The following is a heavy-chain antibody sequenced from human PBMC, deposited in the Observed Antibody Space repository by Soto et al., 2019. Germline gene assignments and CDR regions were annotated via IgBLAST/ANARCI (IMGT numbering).Heavy chain of an antibody. V-gene: IGHV4-34*01. Sequence: SETLSLTCAVYGGSFSGYYWSWIRRPPGKGLEWIGEINHSGSTNYNPSLKSRVTISVDTSKNQFSLKLSSVTAADTAVYYCARVTADYWGQGTLVTVSS. CDR2: INHSGST. CDR1: GGSFSGYY. CDR3: ARVTADY. J-gene: IGHJ4*02.